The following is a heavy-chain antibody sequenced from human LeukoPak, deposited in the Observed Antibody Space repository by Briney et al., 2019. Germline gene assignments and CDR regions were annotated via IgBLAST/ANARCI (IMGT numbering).Heavy chain of an antibody. D-gene: IGHD3-22*01. CDR2: IYYSGST. Sequence: SETLSLTCTVSGGSISSYYWSWIRQPPGKGLEWIGSIYYSGSTYYNPSLKSRVTISVDTSKNQFSLKLSSVTAADTAVYYCASFPIVVVITTFAFDIWGQGTMVTVSS. CDR3: ASFPIVVVITTFAFDI. J-gene: IGHJ3*02. CDR1: GGSISSYY. V-gene: IGHV4-39*01.